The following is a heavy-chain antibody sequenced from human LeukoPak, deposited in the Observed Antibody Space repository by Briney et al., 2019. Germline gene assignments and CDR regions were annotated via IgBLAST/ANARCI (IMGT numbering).Heavy chain of an antibody. D-gene: IGHD4-17*01. CDR3: AKYEVIYGPI. Sequence: PGGSLRLSCAASGFTFSVYAMSWGRQAPGKGLEWVSGISGSGGSTYYADSVKGRFTISRDNSKNTLYLQMNSLRAEDTAVYYCAKYEVIYGPIWGQGTMVTVSS. J-gene: IGHJ3*02. CDR2: ISGSGGST. CDR1: GFTFSVYA. V-gene: IGHV3-23*01.